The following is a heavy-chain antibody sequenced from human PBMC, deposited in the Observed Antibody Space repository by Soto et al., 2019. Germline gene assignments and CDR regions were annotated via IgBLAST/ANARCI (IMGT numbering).Heavy chain of an antibody. V-gene: IGHV3-23*01. CDR2: ISGSGGST. CDR3: AKEQNDDFYDSSGYYPFDY. D-gene: IGHD3-22*01. Sequence: GGSLRLSCAASGFTFSSYAMSWVRQAPGKGLEWVSAISGSGGSTYYADSVKGRFTISRDNSKNTLYLQMNSLRAEGTAVYYCAKEQNDDFYDSSGYYPFDYWGQGTLVTVSS. J-gene: IGHJ4*02. CDR1: GFTFSSYA.